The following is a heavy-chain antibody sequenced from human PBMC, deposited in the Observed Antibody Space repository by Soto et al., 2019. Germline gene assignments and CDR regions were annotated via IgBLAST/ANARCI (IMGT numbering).Heavy chain of an antibody. D-gene: IGHD6-13*01. CDR1: GYTFTSNY. CDR2: INPSDSST. J-gene: IGHJ2*01. CDR3: VRGSSNRLWHFDP. Sequence: QVYLVQSGAEVKKPGASVKLSCKASGYTFTSNYLYWVRQAPGQGLEWMGMINPSDSSTTYARNFQGRVTMTSDTSTSTVYMEVTRLRSEDTAVYYWVRGSSNRLWHFDPWVSGTLVTVSS. V-gene: IGHV1-46*03.